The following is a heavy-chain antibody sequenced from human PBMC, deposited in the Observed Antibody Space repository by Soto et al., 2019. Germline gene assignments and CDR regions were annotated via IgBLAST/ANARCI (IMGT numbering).Heavy chain of an antibody. D-gene: IGHD3-3*02. V-gene: IGHV3-21*01. CDR2: ITSSGSYV. J-gene: IGHJ6*02. Sequence: EVQLVESGGGLVKPGGSLRLSCVTSGFTFSRNTMNWVCQAPGKGLEWVASITSSGSYVYYADSVKGRFSASRDNAKNSLSLQMDSLRPDDTAIYFCVKDEGIEAMDVWGQGTTVTVSS. CDR3: VKDEGIEAMDV. CDR1: GFTFSRNT.